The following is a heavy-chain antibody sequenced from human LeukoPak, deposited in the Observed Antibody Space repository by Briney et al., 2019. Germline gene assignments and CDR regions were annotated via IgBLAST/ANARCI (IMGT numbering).Heavy chain of an antibody. CDR2: IYPGDSDT. CDR1: GYSFTTYW. Sequence: GESLNISCKGSGYSFTTYWIGWVRQMPGKGLEWMGIIYPGDSDTRYSPSFHGQVTFSADKSISTAYLQWSSLKASDTAISYCARQSGPFDYWGQGTLVTVSS. CDR3: ARQSGPFDY. D-gene: IGHD5-12*01. J-gene: IGHJ4*02. V-gene: IGHV5-51*01.